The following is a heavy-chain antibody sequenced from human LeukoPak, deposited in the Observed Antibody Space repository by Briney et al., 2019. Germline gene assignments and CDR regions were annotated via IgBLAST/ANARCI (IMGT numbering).Heavy chain of an antibody. J-gene: IGHJ4*02. CDR3: ARRGRYSSGWYDY. CDR2: IYYSGST. D-gene: IGHD6-19*01. V-gene: IGHV4-39*01. Sequence: SETLSLTCTVSGGSISSSSYYWGWIRQPPGKGLQWIGSIYYSGSTYYNPSLKSRVTISVDTSKSQFSLKLSSVTAADTAVYYCARRGRYSSGWYDYWGQGTLVTASS. CDR1: GGSISSSSYY.